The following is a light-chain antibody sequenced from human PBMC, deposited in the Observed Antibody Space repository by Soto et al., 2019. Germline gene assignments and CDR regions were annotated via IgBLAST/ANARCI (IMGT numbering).Light chain of an antibody. Sequence: DIQMTQSPSTLSTSVGDRVTISCRASQSISNWLAWYQQKPGKASKLLIYKASSLESGVPSRFSGSGSGTEFTLTISSLQPEDVATYYCQKYNSYPLTFGGGTKVDIK. CDR2: KAS. V-gene: IGKV1-5*03. J-gene: IGKJ4*01. CDR3: QKYNSYPLT. CDR1: QSISNW.